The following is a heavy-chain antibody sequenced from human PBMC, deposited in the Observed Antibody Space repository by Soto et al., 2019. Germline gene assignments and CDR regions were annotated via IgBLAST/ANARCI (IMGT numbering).Heavy chain of an antibody. CDR3: ARASSSSSAADY. Sequence: SETLSLTCAVSGGSISSGGYSWSWIRQPPGKGLEWIGYIYHSGSTYYNPSLKSRVSISMDTSENHFATRLTSVTAADSAVYYCARASSSSSAADYWGQGLQVTVSS. CDR2: IYHSGST. CDR1: GGSISSGGYS. V-gene: IGHV4-30-2*01. J-gene: IGHJ4*02. D-gene: IGHD6-6*01.